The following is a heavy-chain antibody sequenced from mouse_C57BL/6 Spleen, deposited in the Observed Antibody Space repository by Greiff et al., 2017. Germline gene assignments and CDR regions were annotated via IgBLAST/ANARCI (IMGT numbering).Heavy chain of an antibody. CDR1: GYTFTSYW. Sequence: QVQLQQPGAELVRPGSSVKLSCKASGYTFTSYWMDWVKQRHGQGLEWIGNIYPSDSETHYNQKFKDKATLTVDKSSSTAYMQLSSLTSEYSAVYYCARYYYGSYWYFDVWGTGTTVTVAS. CDR2: IYPSDSET. D-gene: IGHD1-1*01. J-gene: IGHJ1*03. V-gene: IGHV1-61*01. CDR3: ARYYYGSYWYFDV.